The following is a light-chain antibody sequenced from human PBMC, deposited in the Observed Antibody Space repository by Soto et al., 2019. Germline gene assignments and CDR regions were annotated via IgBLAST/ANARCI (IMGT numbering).Light chain of an antibody. J-gene: IGKJ1*01. CDR1: ENVRTF. V-gene: IGKV3-11*01. CDR3: QQHSHWPPWT. CDR2: GAS. Sequence: EVVLTQSPATLSLSPGERATLSCRASENVRTFVDWYQQKPGQAPRLLIYGASNRATGIPARCSGSGSGTDFTLTIINLEPEDVAVYYCQQHSHWPPWTFGQGTRVEIK.